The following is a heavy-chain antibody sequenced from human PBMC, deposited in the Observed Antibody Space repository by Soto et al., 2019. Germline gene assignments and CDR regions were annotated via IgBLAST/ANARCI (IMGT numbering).Heavy chain of an antibody. V-gene: IGHV2-5*02. CDR1: GFSLSTSGVA. J-gene: IGHJ4*02. D-gene: IGHD3-22*01. CDR3: AHRRNFYDSSGLDY. Sequence: QITLKESGPTLVKPTQTLTLTCTFSGFSLSTSGVAVGWIRQPPGKALEWLAVIKWDDDKRYSPSLMSRLTITKDTSRNQVVLTMTNMDPVDTATYYCAHRRNFYDSSGLDYWGQGTLVTVSS. CDR2: IKWDDDK.